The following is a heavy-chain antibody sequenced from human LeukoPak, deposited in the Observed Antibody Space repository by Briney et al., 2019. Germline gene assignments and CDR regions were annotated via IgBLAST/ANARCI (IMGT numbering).Heavy chain of an antibody. V-gene: IGHV1-69*04. CDR3: ARTVTTHSPFVY. CDR2: IIPILGIA. Sequence: SVKVSCKASGGTFSSYAISWVRQAPGQGLEWMGRIIPILGIANYAQKFQGRVTITADKSTSTAYMELSSLRSDDTAVYYCARTVTTHSPFVYWGQGTLVTVSS. D-gene: IGHD4-17*01. CDR1: GGTFSSYA. J-gene: IGHJ4*02.